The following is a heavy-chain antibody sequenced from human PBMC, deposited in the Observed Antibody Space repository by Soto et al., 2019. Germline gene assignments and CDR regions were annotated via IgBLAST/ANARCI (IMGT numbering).Heavy chain of an antibody. CDR1: GGALNIGFF. D-gene: IGHD3-22*01. CDR2: ISHSGTT. J-gene: IGHJ4*02. Sequence: QVQLQESGPGLVKPSQTLSLTCTVSGGALNIGFFWSWIRQQPGKGLEWIGYISHSGTTSYNPSLKSRLTMSVDTSKNQFSLKLTSVTAADTAVYYCASLFNYYDSRGYAEYHFDSLGQGILVTVSS. V-gene: IGHV4-31*03. CDR3: ASLFNYYDSRGYAEYHFDS.